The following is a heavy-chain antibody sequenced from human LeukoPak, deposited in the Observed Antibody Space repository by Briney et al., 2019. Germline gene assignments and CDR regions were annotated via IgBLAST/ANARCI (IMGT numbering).Heavy chain of an antibody. Sequence: ASVKVSCKASGYTFSSYGITWVRQAPGQGLDWMGWISAYNGNTNYAQNLQGRVTMTTDTSTSTAYLELKSLSSDDPAVYYCARASGSYCSSTSCNDAFDIWGQGTMVTVSS. J-gene: IGHJ3*02. CDR1: GYTFSSYG. CDR3: ARASGSYCSSTSCNDAFDI. D-gene: IGHD2-2*01. V-gene: IGHV1-18*01. CDR2: ISAYNGNT.